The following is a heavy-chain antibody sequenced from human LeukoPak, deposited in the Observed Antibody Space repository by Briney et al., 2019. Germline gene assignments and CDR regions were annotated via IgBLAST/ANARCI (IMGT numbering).Heavy chain of an antibody. Sequence: ASVKVSCKVSGYTLTELSMHWVRQAPGKGLEWMGGFDPEDGETIYAQKFQGRVTMTEDTSTDTAYMELSSLRSEDTAVYYCARVFESGGYSGYDAPGYYYYYMDVWGKGTTVTVSS. D-gene: IGHD5-12*01. CDR1: GYTLTELS. CDR3: ARVFESGGYSGYDAPGYYYYYMDV. J-gene: IGHJ6*03. CDR2: FDPEDGET. V-gene: IGHV1-24*01.